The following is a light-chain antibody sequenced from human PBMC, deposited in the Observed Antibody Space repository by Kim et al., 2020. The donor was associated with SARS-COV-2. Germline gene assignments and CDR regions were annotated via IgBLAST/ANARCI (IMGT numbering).Light chain of an antibody. Sequence: QRVTCSCSRSSSNIGSNTVNWYRQLPGTAPKLLIYSNNQRPSGDPDRFSGSKSGTSASLAISGLQSEDEADYYCAAWDDSLNGYVFGTGTKVTVL. V-gene: IGLV1-44*01. CDR1: SSNIGSNT. J-gene: IGLJ1*01. CDR3: AAWDDSLNGYV. CDR2: SNN.